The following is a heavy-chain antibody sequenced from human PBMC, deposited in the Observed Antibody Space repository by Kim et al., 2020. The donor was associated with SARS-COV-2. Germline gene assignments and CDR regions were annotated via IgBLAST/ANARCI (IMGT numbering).Heavy chain of an antibody. D-gene: IGHD1-20*01. V-gene: IGHV3-30*14. Sequence: GGSLRLSCAASGFTFSRYAMHWARQAPGKGLEWVAVTSYDERNKYYLDSVKGRFTISRDNSKNTLYLQMNSLRAEDTAVYDCARDYNWGYSFDFWGQGTLVTVSS. CDR2: TSYDERNK. J-gene: IGHJ4*02. CDR3: ARDYNWGYSFDF. CDR1: GFTFSRYA.